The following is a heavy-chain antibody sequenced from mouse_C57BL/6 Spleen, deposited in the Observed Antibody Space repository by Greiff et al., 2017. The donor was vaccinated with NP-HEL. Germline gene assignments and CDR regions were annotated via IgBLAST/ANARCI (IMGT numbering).Heavy chain of an antibody. CDR1: GFTFSSYG. Sequence: EVNLVESGGDLVKPGGSLKLSCAASGFTFSSYGMSWVRQTPDKRLEWVATISSGGSYTYYPDSVKGRFTISRDNAKNTLYLQMSSLKSEDTAMYYCARHEKDYAMDYWGQGTSVTVSS. J-gene: IGHJ4*01. CDR2: ISSGGSYT. V-gene: IGHV5-6*01. CDR3: ARHEKDYAMDY.